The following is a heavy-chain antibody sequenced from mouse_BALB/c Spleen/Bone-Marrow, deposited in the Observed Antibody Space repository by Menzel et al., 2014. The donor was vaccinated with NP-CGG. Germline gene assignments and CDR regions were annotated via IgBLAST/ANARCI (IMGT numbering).Heavy chain of an antibody. Sequence: EVQLQQSGGGLVQPGGSLKLSCAASGFDLSRYWMSWVRQAPGKGLEWIGEINPDSSPINYTPSLKDKFIISRDNAKNTLYLQMRKVRSEDTALYYCARPHYYGSNAMDDWGQGTSVTVSS. CDR2: INPDSSPI. V-gene: IGHV4-1*02. CDR1: GFDLSRYW. CDR3: ARPHYYGSNAMDD. D-gene: IGHD1-2*01. J-gene: IGHJ4*01.